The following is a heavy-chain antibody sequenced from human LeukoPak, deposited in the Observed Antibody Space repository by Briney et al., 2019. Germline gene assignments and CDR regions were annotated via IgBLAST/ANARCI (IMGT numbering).Heavy chain of an antibody. J-gene: IGHJ6*02. CDR1: GYTFTGYY. CDR3: ARGGITGTTKVDYYYYGMDV. V-gene: IGHV1-2*02. Sequence: ASVTVSCKAYGYTFTGYYIHWVRQVPGQGLERMGWINPNSGGTNYAQKFQGRVTMTRDTSISTAYMELSRLRSDDTAVYYCARGGITGTTKVDYYYYGMDVWGQGTTVSVSS. D-gene: IGHD1-20*01. CDR2: INPNSGGT.